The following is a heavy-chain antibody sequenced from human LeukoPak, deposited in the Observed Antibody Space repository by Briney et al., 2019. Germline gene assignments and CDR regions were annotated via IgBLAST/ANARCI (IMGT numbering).Heavy chain of an antibody. CDR3: ARAVAGKKYFQH. D-gene: IGHD6-19*01. V-gene: IGHV4-39*07. CDR1: GGSISSSSYY. Sequence: SETLSLTCTVSGGSISSSSYYWGWIRQPPGKGLEWIGEINHSGSTNYNPSLKSRVTISVDTSKNQFSLKLSSVTAADTAVYYCARAVAGKKYFQHWGQGTLVTVSS. CDR2: INHSGST. J-gene: IGHJ1*01.